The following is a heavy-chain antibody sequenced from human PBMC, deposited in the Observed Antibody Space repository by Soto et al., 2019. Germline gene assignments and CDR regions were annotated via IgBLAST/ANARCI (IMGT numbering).Heavy chain of an antibody. CDR1: GYTFTNYD. Sequence: QVHLVQSGAEVKKPGASVKVSCKASGYTFTNYDINWVRQAPGQGLEWMGWISTYTGNTNYAQKLQGRVTMTTDTSTSTAYMELRRRRSDDTAVYYCARGYYSGSGRPTPGGMDVWGQGTTVTVSS. CDR3: ARGYYSGSGRPTPGGMDV. CDR2: ISTYTGNT. J-gene: IGHJ6*02. V-gene: IGHV1-18*01. D-gene: IGHD3-10*01.